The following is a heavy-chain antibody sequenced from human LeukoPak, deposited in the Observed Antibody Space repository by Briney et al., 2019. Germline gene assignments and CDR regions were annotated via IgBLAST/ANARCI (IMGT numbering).Heavy chain of an antibody. V-gene: IGHV3-23*01. CDR2: ISGSGGST. CDR1: GFTFSNYA. CDR3: AKDQTFWSGYLHDAFDI. J-gene: IGHJ3*02. D-gene: IGHD3-3*01. Sequence: GGSLRLSCAASGFTFSNYAMTWVRQAPGKGLEWVSGISGSGGSTYYADSVKGRFTISRDNSKNTLYLQMNSLRAEDTAVYYCAKDQTFWSGYLHDAFDIWGQGTMVTVSS.